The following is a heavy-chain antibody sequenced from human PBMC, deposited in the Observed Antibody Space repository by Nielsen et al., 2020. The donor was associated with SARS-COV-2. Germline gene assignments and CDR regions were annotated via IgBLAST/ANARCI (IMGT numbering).Heavy chain of an antibody. V-gene: IGHV1-3*01. J-gene: IGHJ6*02. Sequence: ASVKVSCKASGYTFTSYAMHWVRQAPGQRLEWMGWINAGNGNTKYSQKFQGRVTITRDTSASTAYMELSSLRSEDTAVYYCARDRHLSSSWLYYYYGMDVWGQGTTVTVSS. CDR2: INAGNGNT. D-gene: IGHD6-13*01. CDR3: ARDRHLSSSWLYYYYGMDV. CDR1: GYTFTSYA.